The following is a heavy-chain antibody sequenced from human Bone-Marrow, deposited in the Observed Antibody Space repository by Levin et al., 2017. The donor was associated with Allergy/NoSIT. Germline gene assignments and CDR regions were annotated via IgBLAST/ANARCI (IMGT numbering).Heavy chain of an antibody. J-gene: IGHJ5*02. V-gene: IGHV4-59*01. CDR1: GISISSAA. Sequence: SQTLSLTCSVSGISISSAAWSWIRQSPGRGLEWLGYIYYTGRTNYNPYFKSRVTISLDKSQNQFSLKLNSVTAADTAVYYCAREPTGWFDPWGQGTLVTVSS. CDR2: IYYTGRT. CDR3: AREPTGWFDP.